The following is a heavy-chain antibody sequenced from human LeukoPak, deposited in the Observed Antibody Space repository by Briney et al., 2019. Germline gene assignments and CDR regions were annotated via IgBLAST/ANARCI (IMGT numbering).Heavy chain of an antibody. V-gene: IGHV4-34*01. CDR2: ITHHGST. D-gene: IGHD4-17*01. J-gene: IGHJ4*02. Sequence: SETLSLTCAVSGGSLSNYYWIWIRQPPGKGLEWIGEITHHGSTNHNPSLKSRVTISKDTSKNQFSLKLSSVTAADSAVYYCAPIYGDYSDFDSWGQGTLVTVSS. CDR3: APIYGDYSDFDS. CDR1: GGSLSNYY.